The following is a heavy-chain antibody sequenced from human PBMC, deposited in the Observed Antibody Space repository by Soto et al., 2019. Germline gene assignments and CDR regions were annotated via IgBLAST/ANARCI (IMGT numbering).Heavy chain of an antibody. V-gene: IGHV3-30*18. Sequence: QVQLVESGGGVVQPGRSLRLSCAASGFTFSNFGMHWVRQAPGKGLEWVAHISYDGSNEHYTDAVKGRFTISRDNSKNTLYVQMNSLRAEDTAVYYCGKDTYYYDSSGYYIFDNWGQVTLVTVSS. CDR2: ISYDGSNE. D-gene: IGHD3-22*01. J-gene: IGHJ4*02. CDR1: GFTFSNFG. CDR3: GKDTYYYDSSGYYIFDN.